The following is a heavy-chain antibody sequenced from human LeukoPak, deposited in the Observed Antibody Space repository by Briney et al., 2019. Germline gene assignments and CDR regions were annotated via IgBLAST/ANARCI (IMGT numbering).Heavy chain of an antibody. CDR2: ISGSGAST. V-gene: IGHV3-23*01. Sequence: GGSLRLSCAASGFTFSSYAMSWVRQTPGKGLEWVSAISGSGASTYYADPVKGRFTISRDNTKNTLYLQMNSLRAEDTAVYYCAPARTYYYDSGTYSFDYWGQGTLVTVSS. D-gene: IGHD3-22*01. CDR1: GFTFSSYA. J-gene: IGHJ4*02. CDR3: APARTYYYDSGTYSFDY.